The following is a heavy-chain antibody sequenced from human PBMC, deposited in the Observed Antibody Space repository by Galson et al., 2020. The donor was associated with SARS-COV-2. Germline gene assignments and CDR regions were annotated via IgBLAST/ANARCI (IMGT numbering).Heavy chain of an antibody. CDR2: ISSGSTYI. D-gene: IGHD4-4*01. V-gene: IGHV3-21*04. CDR1: GFTFSNYA. Sequence: TGGSLRLSCAASGFTFSNYAISWVRQAPGKGLEWVSSISSGSTYIYYADSVRGRFTISRDDAKNSLSLQMDSLRAEDTALYHCARALHPSYYYYGMDVWGRGTTVTVSS. J-gene: IGHJ6*02. CDR3: ARALHPSYYYYGMDV.